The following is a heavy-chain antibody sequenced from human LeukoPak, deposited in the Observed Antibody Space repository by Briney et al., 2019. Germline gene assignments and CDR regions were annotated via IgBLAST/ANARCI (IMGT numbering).Heavy chain of an antibody. D-gene: IGHD3-22*01. Sequence: KPSETLSLTCAVYGGSFSGYYWSWIRQPLGKGLEWIGEINHSGSTNYNPSLKSRVTISVDTSKNQFSLKLSSVTAADTAVYYCARGLRGYYYDSSGRGAVFDIWGQGTMVTVSS. CDR2: INHSGST. V-gene: IGHV4-34*01. CDR1: GGSFSGYY. CDR3: ARGLRGYYYDSSGRGAVFDI. J-gene: IGHJ3*02.